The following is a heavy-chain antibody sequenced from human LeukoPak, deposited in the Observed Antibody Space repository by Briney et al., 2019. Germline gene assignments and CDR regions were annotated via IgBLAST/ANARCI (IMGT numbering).Heavy chain of an antibody. J-gene: IGHJ4*02. CDR3: ARYNWNGVDY. D-gene: IGHD1-1*01. CDR2: IYTSGST. V-gene: IGHV4-61*02. Sequence: SETLSLTCTVSGGSISSGSYYWSWIRQPAGKGLEWIARIYTSGSTNYNPSLKSRVTISVDTSKNQFSLKLSSVTAADTAVYYCARYNWNGVDYWGQGTLVTVSS. CDR1: GGSISSGSYY.